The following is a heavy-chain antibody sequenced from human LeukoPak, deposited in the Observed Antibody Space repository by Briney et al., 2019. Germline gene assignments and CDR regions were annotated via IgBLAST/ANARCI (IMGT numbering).Heavy chain of an antibody. CDR2: IYYSGST. CDR1: GGSISSGSYY. J-gene: IGHJ5*02. CDR3: AAQQLANEGFDP. D-gene: IGHD6-13*01. V-gene: IGHV4-39*07. Sequence: SETLSLTCTVSGGSISSGSYYWSWIRQPPGKGLEWIGSIYYSGSTYCNPSLKSRVTISVDTSKNQFSLKLSSVTAADTAVYYCAAQQLANEGFDPWGQGTLVTVSS.